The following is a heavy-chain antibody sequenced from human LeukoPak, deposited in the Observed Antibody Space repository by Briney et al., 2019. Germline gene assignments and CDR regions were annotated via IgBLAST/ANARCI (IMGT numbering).Heavy chain of an antibody. D-gene: IGHD1-26*01. CDR1: GFTFSSYA. V-gene: IGHV3-30*04. CDR2: ISYDGSNK. J-gene: IGHJ4*02. CDR3: ARGEEGYFDY. Sequence: GGSLRLSCAASGFTFSSYAMHWVRQAPGKGLEWVAVISYDGSNKYYADSVKGRFTISRDNSKNTLYLQMNSLRAEDTAVYYCARGEEGYFDYWGQGTLVTVSS.